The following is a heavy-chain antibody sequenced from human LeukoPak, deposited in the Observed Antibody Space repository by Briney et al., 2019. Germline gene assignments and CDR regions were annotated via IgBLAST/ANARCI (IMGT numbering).Heavy chain of an antibody. D-gene: IGHD3-16*02. Sequence: GASVKVSCKVSGYTLTELSMHWVRQAPGKGLEWMGGFDPEDGETIYAQKFQGRVTMTEDTSTDTAYMELSRLRSDDTAVYYCARGAYDYVWGSYRPTDYWGQGTLVTVSS. V-gene: IGHV1-24*01. CDR3: ARGAYDYVWGSYRPTDY. CDR2: FDPEDGET. CDR1: GYTLTELS. J-gene: IGHJ4*02.